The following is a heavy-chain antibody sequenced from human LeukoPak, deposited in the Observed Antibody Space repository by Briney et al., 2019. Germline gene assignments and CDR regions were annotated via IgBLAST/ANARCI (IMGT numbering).Heavy chain of an antibody. CDR3: ATGLGDSSGPRIDY. V-gene: IGHV1-24*01. CDR1: GYTLTELS. Sequence: GASVKVSCKVSGYTLTELSMHWVRQAPGKGLEWMGGFDPEDGETIYAQKFQGRVTMTEDTSTDTAYMELSSLRSEDTAVYYCATGLGDSSGPRIDYWGQGTLVTVSS. CDR2: FDPEDGET. J-gene: IGHJ4*02. D-gene: IGHD3-22*01.